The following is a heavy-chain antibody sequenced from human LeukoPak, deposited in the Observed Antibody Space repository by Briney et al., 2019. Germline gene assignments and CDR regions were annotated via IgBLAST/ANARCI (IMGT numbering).Heavy chain of an antibody. CDR3: GRGSVGFGELNY. Sequence: GGSLRLSCAASGFTFSSYAMHWVRQAPGKGLEWVAVISYDGSNKFYADSVKGRFTLSRDNSKNTLYLQMNSLRIEDTAVYYCGRGSVGFGELNYWGQGTLVSVSS. V-gene: IGHV3-30-3*01. CDR2: ISYDGSNK. D-gene: IGHD3-10*01. CDR1: GFTFSSYA. J-gene: IGHJ4*02.